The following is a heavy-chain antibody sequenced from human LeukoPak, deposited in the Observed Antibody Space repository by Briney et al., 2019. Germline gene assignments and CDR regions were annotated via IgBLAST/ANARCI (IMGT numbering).Heavy chain of an antibody. CDR2: IYHSGST. CDR3: ARDPNPHDDFWSAWSWFDP. V-gene: IGHV4-30-2*01. Sequence: SETLSLTCTVSGGSISSGGYYWSWIRQPPGKGLEWIGYIYHSGSTYYNPSLKSRVTISVDRSKNQFSLKLSSVTAADTAVYYCARDPNPHDDFWSAWSWFDPWGQGTLVTVSS. CDR1: GGSISSGGYY. D-gene: IGHD3-3*01. J-gene: IGHJ5*02.